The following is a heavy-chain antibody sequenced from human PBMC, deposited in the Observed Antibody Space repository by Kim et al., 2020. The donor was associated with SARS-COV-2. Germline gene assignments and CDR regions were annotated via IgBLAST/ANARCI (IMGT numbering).Heavy chain of an antibody. V-gene: IGHV4-59*13. CDR3: ARDRYGSADNWFDP. CDR1: GGSISSYY. J-gene: IGHJ5*02. CDR2: IYYSGST. Sequence: SETLSLTCTVSGGSISSYYWSWIRQPPGKGLEWIGYIYYSGSTNYNPSLKSRVTISVDTSKNQFSLKLSSVTAADTAVYYCARDRYGSADNWFDPWGQGTLVTVSS. D-gene: IGHD3-10*01.